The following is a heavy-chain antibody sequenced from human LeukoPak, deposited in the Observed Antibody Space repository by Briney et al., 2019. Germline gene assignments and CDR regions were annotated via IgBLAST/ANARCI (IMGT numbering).Heavy chain of an antibody. D-gene: IGHD3-22*01. CDR2: IYYSGNT. J-gene: IGHJ6*02. CDR1: GGSISSGDYY. CDR3: ARDQNKYDSSGYYYYQYGMDV. Sequence: SETLSLTCTVSGGSISSGDYYWTWIRQPPGKGLEWLEYIYYSGNTHYNPSLKSRVSISVDTAKNQFSLNLSSVTAADTAVYYCARDQNKYDSSGYYYYQYGMDVWGQGTTVTVSS. V-gene: IGHV4-30-4*01.